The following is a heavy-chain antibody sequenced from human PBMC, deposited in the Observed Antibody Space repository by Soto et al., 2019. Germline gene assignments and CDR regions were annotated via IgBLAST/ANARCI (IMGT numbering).Heavy chain of an antibody. CDR3: ARRYGASFDY. V-gene: IGHV4-59*01. J-gene: IGHJ4*02. D-gene: IGHD4-17*01. Sequence: SETLSLTCTVSGGSISSYYWSWIRQPPGKGLEWIGYIYYSGSTNYNPSLKSRVTISVDTSKNRFSLKLSSVTAADTAVYYCARRYGASFDYWGQGTLVTVSS. CDR1: GGSISSYY. CDR2: IYYSGST.